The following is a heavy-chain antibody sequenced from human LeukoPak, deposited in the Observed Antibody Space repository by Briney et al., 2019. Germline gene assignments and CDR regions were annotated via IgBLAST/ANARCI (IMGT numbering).Heavy chain of an antibody. Sequence: GGSLRLSCAASGFNFTRFVMTWVRKAPGRGLECVSAIYTGGHRAYYSDSVRGRFTISRDDPKNMLYLQMNSLRAEDTAIYYCARVSGRILIWPQPFGDGLGVWGQGTTVTVSS. D-gene: IGHD3-10*01. CDR2: IYTGGHRA. J-gene: IGHJ6*02. CDR1: GFNFTRFV. CDR3: ARVSGRILIWPQPFGDGLGV. V-gene: IGHV3-23*05.